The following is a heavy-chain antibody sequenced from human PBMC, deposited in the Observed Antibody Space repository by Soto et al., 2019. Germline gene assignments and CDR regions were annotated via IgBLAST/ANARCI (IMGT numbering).Heavy chain of an antibody. CDR2: IKQDGSGK. V-gene: IGHV3-7*01. CDR1: GFTFSSYW. Sequence: GGSLRLSCAASGFTFSSYWMSWVRQAPGKGLEWVANIKQDGSGKYYVECVKGRFTISRDNAKNSLYLQMNSLRAEDTAVYYCARVAPATGPFSGTEFDYWGQGTLVTVSS. J-gene: IGHJ4*02. CDR3: ARVAPATGPFSGTEFDY. D-gene: IGHD4-17*01.